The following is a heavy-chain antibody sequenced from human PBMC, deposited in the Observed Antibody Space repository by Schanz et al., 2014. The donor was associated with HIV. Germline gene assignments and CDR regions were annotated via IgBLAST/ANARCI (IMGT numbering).Heavy chain of an antibody. V-gene: IGHV3-30*18. Sequence: QVQLVESGGGVVQPGRSLRLSCAASGFTFSTYGMHWVRQTPGKGLEWVAFISNDGRNKYYADSVKGRFTISRDSSRNTLYLQMNSLRAEDTAVYYCAKVATWDYYGMAVWGQGTTVTVSS. J-gene: IGHJ6*02. CDR3: AKVATWDYYGMAV. CDR1: GFTFSTYG. CDR2: ISNDGRNK.